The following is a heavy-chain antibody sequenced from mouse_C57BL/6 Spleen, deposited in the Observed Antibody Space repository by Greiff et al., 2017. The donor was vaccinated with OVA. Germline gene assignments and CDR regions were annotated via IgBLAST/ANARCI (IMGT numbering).Heavy chain of an antibody. CDR2: IYPSDSET. J-gene: IGHJ2*01. CDR1: GYTFTSYW. D-gene: IGHD3-2*02. CDR3: ARSGDPPD. V-gene: IGHV1-61*01. Sequence: VQLQQPGAELVRPGSSVKLSCKASGYTFTSYWMDWVKQRPGQGLEWIGNIYPSDSETHYNQKFKDKATLTVDKSSSTAYMQLSSLTSEDSAVYYWARSGDPPDWGKGTTLTVSS.